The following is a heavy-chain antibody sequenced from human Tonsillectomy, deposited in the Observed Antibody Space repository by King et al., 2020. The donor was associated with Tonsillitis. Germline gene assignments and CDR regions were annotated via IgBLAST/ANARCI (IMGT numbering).Heavy chain of an antibody. CDR1: GDSISTYY. J-gene: IGHJ4*02. CDR3: ARGSRQGWASGLTFDS. CDR2: IHFIGST. Sequence: VQLQESGPGLVKPSETLSLTCTVSGDSISTYYWSWIRQPPGKGLEWIGCIHFIGSTNYNPSLGSRVTISVDTSKKQISLKLRSVTAADTAVYYCARGSRQGWASGLTFDSWGQGTLVTVSS. D-gene: IGHD1-26*01. V-gene: IGHV4-59*01.